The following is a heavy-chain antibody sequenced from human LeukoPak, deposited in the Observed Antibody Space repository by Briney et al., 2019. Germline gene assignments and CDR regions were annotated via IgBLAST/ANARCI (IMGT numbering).Heavy chain of an antibody. Sequence: ASVKVSCKASVYTFTSYGISWVRQAPGQGLEWMGWISAYNGNTNYAQKLQGRVTMTTDTSTSTAYMELRSLRSDDTAVYYCARGSIGPVGLWFGELPYYYYGMDVWGQGTTVTVSS. CDR1: VYTFTSYG. D-gene: IGHD3-10*01. V-gene: IGHV1-18*01. J-gene: IGHJ6*02. CDR3: ARGSIGPVGLWFGELPYYYYGMDV. CDR2: ISAYNGNT.